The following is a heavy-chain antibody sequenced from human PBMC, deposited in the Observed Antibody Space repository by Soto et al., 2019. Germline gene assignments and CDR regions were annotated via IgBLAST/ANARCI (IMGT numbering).Heavy chain of an antibody. Sequence: EVKLLESGGGLVQPGGSLRLSCAASGFIFSTYSMTWVRQAPGKGREWVAHITASGGTTYYADSVKGRFTISRDTSRNTLYLKMNSLRAEDSALYYCAKCLQAHWNYDAHHVWGQGTMVTVSS. V-gene: IGHV3-23*01. J-gene: IGHJ3*01. CDR1: GFIFSTYS. CDR3: AKCLQAHWNYDAHHV. D-gene: IGHD1-7*01. CDR2: ITASGGTT.